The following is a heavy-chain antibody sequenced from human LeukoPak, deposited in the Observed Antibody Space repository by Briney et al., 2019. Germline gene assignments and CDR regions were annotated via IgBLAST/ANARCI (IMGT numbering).Heavy chain of an antibody. J-gene: IGHJ5*02. CDR3: AREEVATTYNWFDP. D-gene: IGHD5-12*01. CDR1: GYSISSGYY. V-gene: IGHV4-38-2*02. Sequence: SETLSLTCTVSGYSISSGYYWGWIRQSPGKGLEWIGSIYHSGSTYYNPSLKSRVTISVDTSKNQFSLKLSSVTAADTAVYYCAREEVATTYNWFDPWGQGTLVTVSS. CDR2: IYHSGST.